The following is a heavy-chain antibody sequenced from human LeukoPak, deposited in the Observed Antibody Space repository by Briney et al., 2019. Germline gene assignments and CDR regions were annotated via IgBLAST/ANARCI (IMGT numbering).Heavy chain of an antibody. CDR3: ASVLSGGDRSLDY. J-gene: IGHJ4*02. CDR1: GFTFSSYW. Sequence: PGGSLRLSCVASGFTFSSYWMHWVRQAPGRGLVWVARINSDGSSTSYADSVKSRFTISRDNAKNTLYLQMNSLRAEDTAVYYCASVLSGGDRSLDYWGQGTLVTVSS. D-gene: IGHD2-21*02. CDR2: INSDGSST. V-gene: IGHV3-74*01.